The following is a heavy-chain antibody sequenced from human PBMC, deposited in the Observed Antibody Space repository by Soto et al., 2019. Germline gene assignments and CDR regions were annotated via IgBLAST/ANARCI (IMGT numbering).Heavy chain of an antibody. V-gene: IGHV1-24*01. D-gene: IGHD3-10*01. CDR3: ATPYYYGSGSYYLPFDD. J-gene: IGHJ4*02. CDR2: FDPEYGET. CDR1: GYTLTELS. Sequence: ASVKVSCKVSGYTLTELSMHWVRQAPGKGLEWMGGFDPEYGETIYAQKFQGRVTMTEDTSTDTAYMELSSLRSEDTAVYYCATPYYYGSGSYYLPFDDWGQGTLVTVSS.